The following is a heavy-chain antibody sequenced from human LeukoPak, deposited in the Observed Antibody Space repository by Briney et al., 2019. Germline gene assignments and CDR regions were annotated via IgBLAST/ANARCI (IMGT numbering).Heavy chain of an antibody. Sequence: GGSLRLSCAASGFIFSSYAMHWIRQSPGKGLEYVSAISGNGGDTYYANFVKGRFTISRDNSKNTLYLQMGSLRADDMAVYYGARATWIQRWKLFDYWGQGTLVTVSS. CDR1: GFIFSSYA. V-gene: IGHV3-64*01. CDR2: ISGNGGDT. CDR3: ARATWIQRWKLFDY. D-gene: IGHD5-18*01. J-gene: IGHJ4*02.